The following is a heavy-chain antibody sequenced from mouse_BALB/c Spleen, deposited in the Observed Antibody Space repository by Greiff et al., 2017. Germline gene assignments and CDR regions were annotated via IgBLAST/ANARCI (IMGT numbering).Heavy chain of an antibody. CDR3: ARLYEDYAMDY. V-gene: IGHV5-9-3*01. J-gene: IGHJ4*01. CDR2: ISSGGSYT. D-gene: IGHD1-1*01. CDR1: GFTFSSYA. Sequence: EVKVVESGGGLVKPGGSLKLSCAASGFTFSSYAMSWVRQTQEKRLEWVATISSGGSYTYYPDSVKGRFTISRDNAKNTLYLQMSSLRSEDTAMYYCARLYEDYAMDYWGQGTSVTVSS.